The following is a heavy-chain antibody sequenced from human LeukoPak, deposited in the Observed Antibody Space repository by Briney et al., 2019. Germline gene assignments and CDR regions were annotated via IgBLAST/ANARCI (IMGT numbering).Heavy chain of an antibody. CDR3: ARDQEDSGTDY. CDR1: GGSISSGDYY. J-gene: IGHJ4*02. Sequence: SETLSLTCTVSGGSISSGDYYWSWIRQHPGKGLEWIGYIYYSGSTYYNPSLKSRVTISLDTSKNQFSLKLSSVTAADTAVHYCARDQEDSGTDYWGQGTLVTVSS. V-gene: IGHV4-31*03. CDR2: IYYSGST. D-gene: IGHD3-10*01.